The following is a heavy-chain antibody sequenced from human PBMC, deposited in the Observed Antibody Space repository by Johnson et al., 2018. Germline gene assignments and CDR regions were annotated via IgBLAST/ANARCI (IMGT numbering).Heavy chain of an antibody. D-gene: IGHD1-1*01. CDR2: INHSGST. CDR3: ARVVVEDSRIPFSLKYYYSFYMDV. CDR1: GGSFSAYS. J-gene: IGHJ6*03. V-gene: IGHV4-34*01. Sequence: QVQLQQWGAGLLKPSETLSLTCAVSGGSFSAYSWSWIRQPPGKGLAWIGEINHSGSTNYNPSLMSRVNITVDPSKNQFSLHLRSVTAADTALYYCARVVVEDSRIPFSLKYYYSFYMDVWGKGTTVTVSS.